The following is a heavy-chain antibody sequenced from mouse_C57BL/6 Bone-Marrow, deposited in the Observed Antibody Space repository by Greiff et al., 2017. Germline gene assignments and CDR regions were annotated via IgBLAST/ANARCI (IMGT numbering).Heavy chain of an antibody. CDR1: GYTFTSYW. D-gene: IGHD1-1*01. V-gene: IGHV1-64*01. J-gene: IGHJ2*01. CDR2: IHPNSGST. Sequence: QVQLQQSGAELVKPGASVKLSCKASGYTFTSYWMHWVKQRPGQGLEWIGMIHPNSGSTNYNEKFKSKATLTVDKSSSTAYMQLSSLTSEDSAVYYCARAGVLRWGVYFDYWGQGTTLTVSS. CDR3: ARAGVLRWGVYFDY.